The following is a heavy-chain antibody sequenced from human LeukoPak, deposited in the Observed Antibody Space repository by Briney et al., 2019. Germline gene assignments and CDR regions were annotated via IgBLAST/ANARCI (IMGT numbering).Heavy chain of an antibody. V-gene: IGHV1-18*01. Sequence: GASVKVSCKASGYTFTSYNTNWVRQAPGQGLEWMGWINTYSGKTRFAQKFQGRVTMTTDTSTSTVYMELRSLRSGDTAVYYCARAYWDLPYFDYWGQGTRFIVSS. CDR3: ARAYWDLPYFDY. J-gene: IGHJ4*02. CDR2: INTYSGKT. D-gene: IGHD2-8*02. CDR1: GYTFTSYN.